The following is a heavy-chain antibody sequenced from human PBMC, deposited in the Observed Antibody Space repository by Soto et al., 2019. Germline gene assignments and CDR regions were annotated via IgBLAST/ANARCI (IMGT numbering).Heavy chain of an antibody. CDR3: ARGVGVYCSSTSCYPIAPTQFDP. D-gene: IGHD2-2*01. CDR2: INPNSGGT. Sequence: ASVKVSCKASGYTFTGYYMHWVRQAPGQGLEWMGWINPNSGGTNYAQKFQGWVTMTRDTSISTAYMELSRLRSDDTAVYYCARGVGVYCSSTSCYPIAPTQFDPWGQGTLVTVSS. J-gene: IGHJ5*02. V-gene: IGHV1-2*04. CDR1: GYTFTGYY.